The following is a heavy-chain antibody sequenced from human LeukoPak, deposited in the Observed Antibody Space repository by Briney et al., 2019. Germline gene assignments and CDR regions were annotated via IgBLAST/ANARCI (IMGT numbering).Heavy chain of an antibody. CDR3: ARDRKYCSSTSCHYYGMDV. CDR2: IYYSGST. D-gene: IGHD2-2*01. CDR1: GGSISSYY. Sequence: SETLSLTCTVSGGSISSYYWSWIRQPPGKGLEWIGYIYYSGSTNYNPSLKSRVTISVDTSKNQFSLKLSSVTAADTAVYYCARDRKYCSSTSCHYYGMDVWGQGTTVIVSS. J-gene: IGHJ6*02. V-gene: IGHV4-59*01.